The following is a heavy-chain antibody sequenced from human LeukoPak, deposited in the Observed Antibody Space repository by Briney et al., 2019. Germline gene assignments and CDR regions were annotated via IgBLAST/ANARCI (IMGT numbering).Heavy chain of an antibody. V-gene: IGHV1-58*02. CDR1: GCTLTSSA. Sequence: SVKVSCLASGCTLTSSAMQWVRQARGQRLEWIGWIVVGSGNTNYAQKFQERVTITRDMSTSTAYMELSSLRSEDTAVYYCAADQGSGWYVWGQGTLVTVSS. J-gene: IGHJ4*02. D-gene: IGHD6-19*01. CDR3: AADQGSGWYV. CDR2: IVVGSGNT.